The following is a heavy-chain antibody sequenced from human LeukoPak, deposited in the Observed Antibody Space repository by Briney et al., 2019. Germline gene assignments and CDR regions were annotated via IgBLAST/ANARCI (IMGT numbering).Heavy chain of an antibody. V-gene: IGHV1-18*01. CDR3: ARDMSSSWLKPXXXXXWGXXXXXTVSSXXXXAPTXLSFYY. D-gene: IGHD6-13*01. CDR1: GYTFTSYG. Sequence: GASVKVSCKASGYTFTSYGISWVRQAPGQGLEWMGWISAYNGNTNYAQKLQGRVTMTTDTSTSTAYMELRSLRSDDTAVYYCARDMSSSWLKPXXXXXWGXXXXXTVSSXXXXAPTXLSFYY. J-gene: IGHJ6*01. CDR2: ISAYNGNT.